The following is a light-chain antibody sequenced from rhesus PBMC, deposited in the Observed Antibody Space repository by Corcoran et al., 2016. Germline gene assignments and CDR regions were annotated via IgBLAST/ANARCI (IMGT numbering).Light chain of an antibody. V-gene: IGKV2S2*01. CDR2: KVT. J-gene: IGKJ1*01. Sequence: DIVMTQTPLSLPVTPGEPASISCRSSQSLLHSNGNTYLDWYRKKPGQSPRLLVYKVTNRESGVPDRVSGSGSGTDFTLKISRVEPEDVGASYFMQGTKNTRTFRQGTKVEIK. CDR3: MQGTKNTRT. CDR1: QSLLHSNGNTY.